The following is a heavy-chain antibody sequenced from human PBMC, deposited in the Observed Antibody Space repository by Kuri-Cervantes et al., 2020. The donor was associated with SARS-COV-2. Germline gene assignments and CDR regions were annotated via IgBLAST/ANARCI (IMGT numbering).Heavy chain of an antibody. Sequence: GGSLRLSCAASEFTFDDYGMSWVRQAPGKGLEWVSGINWNGGSTGYADSVKGRFTISRDNAKNSLYLQMNSLRAEDTALYYCAREGHYDFWSGYYEGYWFDPWGQGTLVTVSS. CDR1: EFTFDDYG. D-gene: IGHD3-3*01. V-gene: IGHV3-20*04. J-gene: IGHJ5*02. CDR2: INWNGGST. CDR3: AREGHYDFWSGYYEGYWFDP.